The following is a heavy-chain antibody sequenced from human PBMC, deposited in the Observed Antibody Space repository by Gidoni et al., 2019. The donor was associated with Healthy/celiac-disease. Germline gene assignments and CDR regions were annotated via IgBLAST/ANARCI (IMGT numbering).Heavy chain of an antibody. CDR3: ARDGSTSFSYYYYGMDV. CDR2: IYYSGST. CDR1: GGSISSYY. V-gene: IGHV4-59*01. J-gene: IGHJ6*02. Sequence: QVQLQESGPGLVKPSETLSLTCTVSGGSISSYYWSWIRQPPGKGLEWIGYIYYSGSTNYNPSLKSRVTISVDTSKNQFSLKLSSVTAADTAVYYCARDGSTSFSYYYYGMDVWGQGTTVTASS. D-gene: IGHD2-2*01.